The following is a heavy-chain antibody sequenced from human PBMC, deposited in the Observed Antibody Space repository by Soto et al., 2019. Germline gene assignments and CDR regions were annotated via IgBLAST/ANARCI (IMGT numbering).Heavy chain of an antibody. CDR2: IYYTGTT. CDR1: GSPISSYY. J-gene: IGHJ4*02. Sequence: PSETLCLTCTVSGSPISSYYWSWFRQPPGQGLEWVGYIYYTGTTTYNPSLKSRVTVSVDTSKSQFSLNLRSVTAADTAVYYCARDKITGLFDYWGQGTLVTVSS. V-gene: IGHV4-59*12. CDR3: ARDKITGLFDY. D-gene: IGHD2-8*02.